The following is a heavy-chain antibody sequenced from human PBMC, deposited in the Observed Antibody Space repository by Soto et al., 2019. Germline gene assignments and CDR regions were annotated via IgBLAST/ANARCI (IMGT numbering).Heavy chain of an antibody. J-gene: IGHJ4*02. CDR3: ARGYYDSSGYDTYFDY. V-gene: IGHV4-59*01. CDR1: GGSISSYY. D-gene: IGHD3-22*01. Sequence: SETLSLTCTVSGGSISSYYWSWIRQPPGKGLEWIGYIYYSGSTNYNPSLKSRVTISVDTSKNQFSLKLSSVTAADTAVYYCARGYYDSSGYDTYFDYWGQGTLVTVSS. CDR2: IYYSGST.